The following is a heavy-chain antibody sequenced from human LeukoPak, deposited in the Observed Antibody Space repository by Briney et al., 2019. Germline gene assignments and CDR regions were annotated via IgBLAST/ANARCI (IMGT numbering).Heavy chain of an antibody. CDR2: ISSSSSYI. J-gene: IGHJ4*02. CDR1: GFTFGSYS. Sequence: GSLRLSCAASGFTFGSYSMNWVRQAPGKGLEWVSSISSSSSYIYYADSVKGRFTISRDNAKNSLYLQMNSLRAEDTAVYYCARLVGDRGSYYRGYWGQGTLVTVSS. V-gene: IGHV3-21*01. D-gene: IGHD1-26*01. CDR3: ARLVGDRGSYYRGY.